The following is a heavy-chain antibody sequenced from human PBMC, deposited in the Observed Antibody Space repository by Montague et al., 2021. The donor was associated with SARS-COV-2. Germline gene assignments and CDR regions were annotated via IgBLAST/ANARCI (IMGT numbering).Heavy chain of an antibody. Sequence: SETLSLTCAVYGGSISGYYWTWIRQSPGKGLEWIGDISHSGSTNYNPSLKSRVTLSLDTPKNQFSLQLSSVTAADTAVYYCARFPYRWLFVKSYYGMDVWGQGATVTVSS. CDR1: GGSISGYY. J-gene: IGHJ6*02. D-gene: IGHD2-21*01. CDR2: ISHSGST. V-gene: IGHV4-34*01. CDR3: ARFPYRWLFVKSYYGMDV.